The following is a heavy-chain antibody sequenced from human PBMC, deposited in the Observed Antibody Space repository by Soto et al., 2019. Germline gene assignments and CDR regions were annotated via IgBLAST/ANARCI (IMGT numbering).Heavy chain of an antibody. CDR1: GGTFSSYS. CDR3: ARDGGRHSGGIDY. V-gene: IGHV1-69*01. J-gene: IGHJ4*02. Sequence: QVQLVQSGAEVKKPGSSVKVSCKASGGTFSSYSINWVRQAPGQGLEWMGEIIPFFGTANYAQKFQGRVTITAHESTSTAYMELSSLRSEDTAVYYCARDGGRHSGGIDYWGQGTLVTVSS. CDR2: IIPFFGTA. D-gene: IGHD1-26*01.